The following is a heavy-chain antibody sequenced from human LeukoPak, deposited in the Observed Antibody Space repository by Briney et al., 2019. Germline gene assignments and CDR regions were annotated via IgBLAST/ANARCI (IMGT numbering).Heavy chain of an antibody. D-gene: IGHD3-10*01. J-gene: IGHJ4*02. CDR2: MNPNSGNT. CDR3: ARGDAYYGSGSYYNAVDY. Sequence: ASVTVSCKASGYTFTSYDIHWVRQAPGQGLEWMGWMNPNSGNTGYAQKFQGRVTITRNTSISTAYMELSSLRSEDTAVYYCARGDAYYGSGSYYNAVDYWGQGTLVTVTS. CDR1: GYTFTSYD. V-gene: IGHV1-8*03.